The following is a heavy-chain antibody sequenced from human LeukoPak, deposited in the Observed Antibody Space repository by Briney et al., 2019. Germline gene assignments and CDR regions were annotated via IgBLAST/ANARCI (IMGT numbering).Heavy chain of an antibody. D-gene: IGHD3-10*01. CDR3: ARGGSEQLSPPFDS. J-gene: IGHJ4*02. V-gene: IGHV1-46*01. Sequence: ASVKVSCKASGYTFTTYYMHWVRQAPGQGLEWMAMINPSGGSTNYAQKFQGRVTMTRDASTSTAYMELSSLRSGDTALYYCARGGSEQLSPPFDSWGQGTLVTVSS. CDR1: GYTFTTYY. CDR2: INPSGGST.